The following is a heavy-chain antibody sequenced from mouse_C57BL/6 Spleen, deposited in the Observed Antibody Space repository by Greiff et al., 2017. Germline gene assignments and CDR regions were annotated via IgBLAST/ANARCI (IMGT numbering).Heavy chain of an antibody. J-gene: IGHJ4*01. CDR2: IYPGSGNT. CDR1: GYSFTSYY. CDR3: ATDSSGYGAMDY. Sequence: VQLVESGPELVKPGASVKISCKASGYSFTSYYIHWVKQRPGQGLEWIGWIYPGSGNTKYNEKFKGKATLTADTSSSTAYMQLSSLTSEDSAVYYCATDSSGYGAMDYWGQGTSVTVSS. V-gene: IGHV1-66*01. D-gene: IGHD3-2*02.